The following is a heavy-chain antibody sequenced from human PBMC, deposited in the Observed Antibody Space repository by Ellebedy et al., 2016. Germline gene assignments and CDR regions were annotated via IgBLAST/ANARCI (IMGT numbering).Heavy chain of an antibody. J-gene: IGHJ6*02. CDR3: ARARSLDGNSGFFHYYAMDV. CDR2: VHYNGNT. Sequence: SETLSLTXTVSGDSVSGGDYYWTWVRQPPGKGLEWIAYVHYNGNTYFNPSLKSRLTISLDTSLNQFSLKVTSVTPADTAVYSCARARSLDGNSGFFHYYAMDVWGPGTTVTVSS. D-gene: IGHD4-23*01. CDR1: GDSVSGGDYY. V-gene: IGHV4-30-4*01.